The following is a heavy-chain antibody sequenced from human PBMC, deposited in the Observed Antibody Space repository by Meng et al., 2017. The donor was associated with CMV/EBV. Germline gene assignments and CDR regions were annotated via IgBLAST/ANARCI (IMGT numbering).Heavy chain of an antibody. CDR1: GFTFSSYG. V-gene: IGHV3-30*02. Sequence: LSLTCAASGFTFSSYGMHWVRQAPGKGLEWVAFIRYDGSNKYYADSVKGRFTISRDNSKNTLYLQMNILRAEDTAVYYCAKEAAMVTGDYYYYYYGMDVWGQGTTVTVSS. D-gene: IGHD5-18*01. CDR3: AKEAAMVTGDYYYYYYGMDV. J-gene: IGHJ6*02. CDR2: IRYDGSNK.